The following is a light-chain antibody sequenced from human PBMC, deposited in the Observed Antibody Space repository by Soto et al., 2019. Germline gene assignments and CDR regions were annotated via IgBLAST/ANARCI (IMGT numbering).Light chain of an antibody. J-gene: IGKJ1*01. CDR3: QQYNDWPRT. Sequence: EVMMTQSPATLSVSPGERATLSCRASQSVSSKLAWYQQKAGQAPRLLIYGATTRATGIPARFSGSGSGTEFTLTISSLQSEDSAVYYCQQYNDWPRTFGQGTKVEIK. CDR2: GAT. CDR1: QSVSSK. V-gene: IGKV3-15*01.